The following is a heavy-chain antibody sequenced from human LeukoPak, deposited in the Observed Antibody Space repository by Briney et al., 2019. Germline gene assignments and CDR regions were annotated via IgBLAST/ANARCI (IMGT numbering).Heavy chain of an antibody. D-gene: IGHD6-19*01. CDR3: ASLIAVAGTLDYYYGMDV. Sequence: PGGSLRLSCAASGFTFSSYAMSWVRQAPGKGLERVSAISGSGGSTYYADSVKGRFTISRDNSKNTLYLQMNSLRAEDTAVYYCASLIAVAGTLDYYYGMDVWGQGTTVTVSS. J-gene: IGHJ6*02. CDR1: GFTFSSYA. V-gene: IGHV3-23*01. CDR2: ISGSGGST.